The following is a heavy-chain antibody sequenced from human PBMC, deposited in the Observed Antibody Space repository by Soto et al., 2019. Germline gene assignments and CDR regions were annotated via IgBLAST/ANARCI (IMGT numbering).Heavy chain of an antibody. CDR3: ARPNSSGFYFDY. CDR2: IWYDGSNK. Sequence: QVQLVESGGGVVQPGRSLRLSCAASGFTFSSYGMHWVRQAPGKGLEWVAVIWYDGSNKYYADSVKGRFTISRDNSKNTLYLQMNSRRAEDTAVYYCARPNSSGFYFDYWGQGTLVTVSS. D-gene: IGHD6-19*01. CDR1: GFTFSSYG. V-gene: IGHV3-33*01. J-gene: IGHJ4*02.